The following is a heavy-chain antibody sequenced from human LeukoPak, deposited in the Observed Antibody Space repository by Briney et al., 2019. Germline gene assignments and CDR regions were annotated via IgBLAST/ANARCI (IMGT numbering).Heavy chain of an antibody. CDR3: ARSHDHLWGNYPDY. D-gene: IGHD3-16*02. CDR2: IHHDGRI. Sequence: SETLSLTCDVSGGSIDSTNWWNWVRQPPGKGLEWIGEIHHDGRINYNPSLKSRVTLSADKSKNQFSLRLNSVTAADTAMYYCARSHDHLWGNYPDYWGQGTLVTVSS. CDR1: GGSIDSTNW. J-gene: IGHJ4*02. V-gene: IGHV4/OR15-8*01.